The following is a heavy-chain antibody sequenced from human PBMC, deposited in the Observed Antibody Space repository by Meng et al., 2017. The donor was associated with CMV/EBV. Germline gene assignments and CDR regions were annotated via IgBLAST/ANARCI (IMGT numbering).Heavy chain of an antibody. Sequence: QGQRQESGPGRVKPSETLSLTCTVSGGSISSGSYYWSWIRQPAGKGLEWIGRIYTSGSTNYNPSLKSRVTISVDTSKNQFSLKLSSVTAADTAVYYCARVRGGRIDYWGQGTLVTVSS. V-gene: IGHV4-61*02. J-gene: IGHJ4*02. CDR2: IYTSGST. CDR1: GGSISSGSYY. CDR3: ARVRGGRIDY.